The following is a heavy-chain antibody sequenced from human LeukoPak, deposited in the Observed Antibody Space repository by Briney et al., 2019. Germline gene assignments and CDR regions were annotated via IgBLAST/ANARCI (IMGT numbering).Heavy chain of an antibody. J-gene: IGHJ4*01. D-gene: IGHD6-13*01. CDR2: INHSGST. V-gene: IGHV4-34*01. CDR3: ARSAIAAAGSPIEY. Sequence: SETLSLTCAVYGGSFSGYYWSWIRQPPGKGLEWIGEINHSGSTNYNPSLKSRVTISVDTSKNQFSLRLSSVTAADTAVYYCARSAIAAAGSPIEYWGHRTLVTASS. CDR1: GGSFSGYY.